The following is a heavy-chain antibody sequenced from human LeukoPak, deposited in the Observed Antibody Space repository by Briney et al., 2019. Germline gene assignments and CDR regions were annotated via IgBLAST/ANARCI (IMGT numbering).Heavy chain of an antibody. J-gene: IGHJ4*02. V-gene: IGHV4-34*01. D-gene: IGHD6-19*01. CDR1: GGSFSGYY. CDR3: ARYEASMAGTDVFDY. Sequence: SETLSLTCAVYGGSFSGYYWSWIRQPPGKGLEWIGEINHSGSTNYNPSLKSRVTISVDTSKNQFSLQLNSVTPDDTAVYYCARYEASMAGTDVFDYWGQGTLVTVSS. CDR2: INHSGST.